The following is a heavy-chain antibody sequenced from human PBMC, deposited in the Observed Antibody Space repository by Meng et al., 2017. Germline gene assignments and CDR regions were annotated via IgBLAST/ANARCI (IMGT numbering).Heavy chain of an antibody. J-gene: IGHJ6*02. V-gene: IGHV3-7*01. CDR1: GFTFSSYW. Sequence: GGSLRLSCAASGFTFSSYWMSWVRQAPGKGLEWVDNIKQDGSEKYYVDSVKGRCTISRDNAKNSLYLQMNSLRAEDTAVYYCARDFFGDYKWDYYYGMDVWGQGTMVTVSS. CDR2: IKQDGSEK. D-gene: IGHD4-17*01. CDR3: ARDFFGDYKWDYYYGMDV.